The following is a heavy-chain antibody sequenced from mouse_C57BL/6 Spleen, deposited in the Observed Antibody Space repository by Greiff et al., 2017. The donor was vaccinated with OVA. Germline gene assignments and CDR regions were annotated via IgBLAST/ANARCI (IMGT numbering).Heavy chain of an antibody. CDR2: IYPGSGST. CDR3: AREGYDGYYGNWYFDV. Sequence: QVQLQQPGAELVKPGASVKMSCKASGCTFTSYWITWVKQRPGQGLEWIGDIYPGSGSTNYNEKFKSKATLTVDTSSSTAYMQLSSLTSEDSAVYYCAREGYDGYYGNWYFDVWGTGTTVTVSS. D-gene: IGHD2-3*01. J-gene: IGHJ1*03. CDR1: GCTFTSYW. V-gene: IGHV1-55*01.